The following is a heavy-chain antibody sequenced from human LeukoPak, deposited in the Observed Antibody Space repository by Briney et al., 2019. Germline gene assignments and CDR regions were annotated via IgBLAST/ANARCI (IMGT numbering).Heavy chain of an antibody. Sequence: GGSLRLSCVASGFTFNTFAMHWVRQAPGKGLQWVAVIAFDGYNKFYADSVKGRFTVSRDNSKNTLYLQMSGLTTEDTALYYCARDAPPGLRIDTPAQWGQGTLVTVSS. V-gene: IGHV3-30-3*01. J-gene: IGHJ4*02. CDR2: IAFDGYNK. CDR1: GFTFNTFA. CDR3: ARDAPPGLRIDTPAQ. D-gene: IGHD3-3*02.